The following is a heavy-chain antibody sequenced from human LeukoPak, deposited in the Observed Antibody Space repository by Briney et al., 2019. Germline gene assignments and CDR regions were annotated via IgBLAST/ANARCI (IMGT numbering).Heavy chain of an antibody. CDR2: ISSSTTYT. CDR1: GFTFSDYY. CDR3: ARDKSGTLGDYDAFDI. Sequence: PGGSLRLSCAASGFTFSDYYMSWIRQAPGRGLELISYISSSTTYTNYADSVKGRFTISRDNAKNSLFLQMNSLRAEDTAVYYCARDKSGTLGDYDAFDIWGQGTMVTVSS. D-gene: IGHD4-17*01. V-gene: IGHV3-11*06. J-gene: IGHJ3*02.